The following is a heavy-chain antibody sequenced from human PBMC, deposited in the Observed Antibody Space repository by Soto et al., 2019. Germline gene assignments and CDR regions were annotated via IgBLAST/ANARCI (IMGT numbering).Heavy chain of an antibody. CDR2: ISYDGSNK. CDR3: AKSIKASITIFGVVTLDYYYYYGMDV. D-gene: IGHD3-3*01. V-gene: IGHV3-30*18. CDR1: GFTFSSYG. Sequence: LRLSCAASGFTFSSYGMHWVRQAPGKGLEWVAVISYDGSNKYYADSVKGRFTISRDNSKNTLYLQMNSLRAEDTAVYYCAKSIKASITIFGVVTLDYYYYYGMDVWGQGTMVTVSS. J-gene: IGHJ6*02.